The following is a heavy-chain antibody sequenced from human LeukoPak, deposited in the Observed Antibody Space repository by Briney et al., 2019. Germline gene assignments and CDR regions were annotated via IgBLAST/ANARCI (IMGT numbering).Heavy chain of an antibody. V-gene: IGHV3-30*04. CDR2: ISYDGSNK. Sequence: GGSLRLSCAASGFTFSSYAMHWVRQAPGKGLEGVAVISYDGSNKYYADSVKGRFTISRDNSKNTLYLQMNSLRAEDTAVYYCARDIGEQWLVHWSDPWGQGTLVTVSS. CDR3: ARDIGEQWLVHWSDP. J-gene: IGHJ5*02. D-gene: IGHD6-19*01. CDR1: GFTFSSYA.